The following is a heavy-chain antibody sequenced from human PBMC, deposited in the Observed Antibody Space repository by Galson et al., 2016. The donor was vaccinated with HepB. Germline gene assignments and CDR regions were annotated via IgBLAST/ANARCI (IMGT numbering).Heavy chain of an antibody. Sequence: SLRLSCAASGFTFSTSDMHWVRQAPGKGLEWVAVISHDGSDKYYADSVKGRLTISRDNSKNTLYLQMNSLRTEDTAVYYCATGETVTGSKYYYYGMDVWGQGTTVTVSS. CDR2: ISHDGSDK. CDR1: GFTFSTSD. CDR3: ATGETVTGSKYYYYGMDV. D-gene: IGHD4-17*01. V-gene: IGHV3-30*03. J-gene: IGHJ6*02.